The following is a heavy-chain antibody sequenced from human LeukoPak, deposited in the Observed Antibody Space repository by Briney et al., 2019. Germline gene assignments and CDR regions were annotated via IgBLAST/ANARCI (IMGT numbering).Heavy chain of an antibody. CDR3: AKVGYCDAGPCYFDS. Sequence: PSETLSLTCTVSGYSISSGYYWGWIRQPPGKGLEWIGSIYHSGSTYYNPSLKSRVTISVDTSKNQFSLKLNSVTAADTAVYYCAKVGYCDAGPCYFDSWGQGTLVTVSS. V-gene: IGHV4-38-2*02. D-gene: IGHD2-15*01. J-gene: IGHJ4*02. CDR1: GYSISSGYY. CDR2: IYHSGST.